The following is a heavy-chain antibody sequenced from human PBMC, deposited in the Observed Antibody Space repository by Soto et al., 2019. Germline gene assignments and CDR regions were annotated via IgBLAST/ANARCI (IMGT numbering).Heavy chain of an antibody. V-gene: IGHV4-39*01. CDR1: GGSISSISYY. CDR2: IYYSGST. D-gene: IGHD5-18*01. Sequence: SETLSLTCTVSGGSISSISYYWGWIRQPPGKGLEWIGSIYYSGSTYYNPSLKSRVTISVNTSKNQCSLRLSYVTAADTAVYYCARLGIQLWPFDYWGQGTLVTVSS. J-gene: IGHJ4*02. CDR3: ARLGIQLWPFDY.